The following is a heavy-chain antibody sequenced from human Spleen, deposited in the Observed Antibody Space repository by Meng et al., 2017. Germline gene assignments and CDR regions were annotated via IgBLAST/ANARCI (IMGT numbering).Heavy chain of an antibody. V-gene: IGHV1-18*01. CDR3: AVDCSSTTCYGFDY. D-gene: IGHD2-2*01. CDR2: IATHNGDT. J-gene: IGHJ4*02. Sequence: VRVGRDGTEVRWPGASVKVSCKPSCYTFRMYGISWVRQDPGQGLEWMGWIATHNGDTKYAQRLQGRVTMTTDITTNTVFMELRSLTSDDTGVYYCAVDCSSTTCYGFDYWGQGTLVTVSS. CDR1: CYTFRMYG.